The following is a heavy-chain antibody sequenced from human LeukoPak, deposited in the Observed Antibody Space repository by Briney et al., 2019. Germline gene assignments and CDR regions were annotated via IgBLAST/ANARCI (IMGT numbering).Heavy chain of an antibody. CDR3: ARGNMMAN. D-gene: IGHD3-16*01. CDR2: ISPGSSLT. Sequence: GGSLRLSCAASGFSFSSYNMNWVRQAPGKGMEWVSSISPGSSLTYYADSVKGRFTISRDNGKNSLYLQMNSLRDEDTAVYYCARGNMMANWGQGTLVTISS. V-gene: IGHV3-48*02. J-gene: IGHJ4*02. CDR1: GFSFSSYN.